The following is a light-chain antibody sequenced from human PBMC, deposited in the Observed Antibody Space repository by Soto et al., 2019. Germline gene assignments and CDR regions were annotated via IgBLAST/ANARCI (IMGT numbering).Light chain of an antibody. CDR3: ASWDSSLTAYV. V-gene: IGLV1-51*01. CDR1: GPNIGTHS. Sequence: QSVLTQPPSVSAAPGQRVSISCSGSGPNIGTHSVSWYQNLPGTVPRRLIYANDQRPSGIADRFSGSKSGTSATLDITGLQTGDEADYYCASWDSSLTAYVFGPGTQLTVL. CDR2: AND. J-gene: IGLJ1*01.